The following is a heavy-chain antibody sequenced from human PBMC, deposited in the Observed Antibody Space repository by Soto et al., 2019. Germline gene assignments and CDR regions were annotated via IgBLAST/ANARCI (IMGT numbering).Heavy chain of an antibody. CDR1: GYTFTSYG. CDR2: ISAYNGNT. D-gene: IGHD2-2*01. V-gene: IGHV1-18*01. CDR3: ARVPYCSSTSCYAGDYYYGMDV. Sequence: QVQLVQSGAEVKKPGASVKVSCKASGYTFTSYGISWVRQAPGQGLEWMGWISAYNGNTNCAQKLQGRVTMTTDTSTSTAYMELRSLRSDDTAVYYCARVPYCSSTSCYAGDYYYGMDVWGQGTTVTVSS. J-gene: IGHJ6*02.